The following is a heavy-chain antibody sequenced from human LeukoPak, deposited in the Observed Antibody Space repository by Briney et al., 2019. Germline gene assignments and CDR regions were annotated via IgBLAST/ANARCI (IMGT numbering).Heavy chain of an antibody. J-gene: IGHJ4*02. CDR1: GFTFSNYW. CDR3: AREDDWNYEDY. Sequence: PGGSLRLSCAASGFTFSNYWMSWVRQAPGKGLKWVANIKQDGSEKYYVSSVKGRFTISRDNAKNSLYLQMNSLRAEDTAIYFCAREDDWNYEDYWGQGTLVTVSS. V-gene: IGHV3-7*01. CDR2: IKQDGSEK. D-gene: IGHD1-7*01.